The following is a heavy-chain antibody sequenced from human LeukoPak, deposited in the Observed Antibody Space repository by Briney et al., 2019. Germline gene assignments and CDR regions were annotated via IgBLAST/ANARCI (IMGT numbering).Heavy chain of an antibody. Sequence: GGSLRLPCAASGFTFSSYWMSWVRQAPGKGLELVANIKQDGSEKYYVDSVKGRFTISRDNAKNSLYLQMNSLRAEDTAVYYCARDWVEMATISYAFDIWGQGTMVTVSS. D-gene: IGHD5-24*01. V-gene: IGHV3-7*01. J-gene: IGHJ3*02. CDR1: GFTFSSYW. CDR3: ARDWVEMATISYAFDI. CDR2: IKQDGSEK.